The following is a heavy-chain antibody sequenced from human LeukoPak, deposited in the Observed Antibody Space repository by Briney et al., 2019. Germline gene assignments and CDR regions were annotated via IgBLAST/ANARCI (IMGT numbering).Heavy chain of an antibody. V-gene: IGHV3-48*03. CDR1: GFSFSNYE. Sequence: QAGGSLRLSCAASGFSFSNYEMDWVRQAPGKGLEWVSYISIGGDTRHYADSVKGRFTISRDNAKNSVYLQMSSLRAEDTAVYFCASLWELTMAWGQGTLVTVSS. CDR3: ASLWELTMA. CDR2: ISIGGDTR. D-gene: IGHD3-16*01. J-gene: IGHJ5*02.